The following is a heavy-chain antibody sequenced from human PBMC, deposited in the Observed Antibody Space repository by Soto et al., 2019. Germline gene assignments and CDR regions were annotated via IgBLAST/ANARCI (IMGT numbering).Heavy chain of an antibody. J-gene: IGHJ4*02. Sequence: GGSLRLSCVASGFSFDDYTMHWVRQAPGRGPEWVSLISWDSDRTYYADTVKGRFTISRDNSKNSLYLQMNSLRTEDTAIYYCAKDKAVATLYFFDHWGQGTLVTV. CDR3: AKDKAVATLYFFDH. V-gene: IGHV3-43*01. CDR1: GFSFDDYT. D-gene: IGHD5-12*01. CDR2: ISWDSDRT.